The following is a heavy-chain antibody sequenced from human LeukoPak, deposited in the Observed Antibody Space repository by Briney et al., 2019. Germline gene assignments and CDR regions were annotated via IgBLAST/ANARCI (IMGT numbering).Heavy chain of an antibody. CDR2: TYYSGST. CDR3: ARHQRARGITGTTPFDY. Sequence: KSSETLSLTCTVSGGSISSYYWSWIRQPPGKGLEWIGYTYYSGSTNYNPSLKSRVTISVDTSKNQFSLKLSSVTAADTAVYYCARHQRARGITGTTPFDYWGQGTLVTVSS. J-gene: IGHJ4*02. D-gene: IGHD1-7*01. V-gene: IGHV4-59*08. CDR1: GGSISSYY.